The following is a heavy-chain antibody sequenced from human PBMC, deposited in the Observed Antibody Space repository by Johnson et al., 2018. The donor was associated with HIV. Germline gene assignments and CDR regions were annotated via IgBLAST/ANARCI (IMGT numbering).Heavy chain of an antibody. CDR3: AKNSAAFDI. D-gene: IGHD2/OR15-2a*01. V-gene: IGHV3-30*04. Sequence: QVQLVESGGGVVRPGGSLRLSCAASGFTFSSYAMHWVRQAPGKGLEWVAVISYDGSNKYYADSVKGRFTISRDNSKNTLYLQMNSLRAEDTAVYYCAKNSAAFDIWGQGTMVTVSS. CDR1: GFTFSSYA. CDR2: ISYDGSNK. J-gene: IGHJ3*02.